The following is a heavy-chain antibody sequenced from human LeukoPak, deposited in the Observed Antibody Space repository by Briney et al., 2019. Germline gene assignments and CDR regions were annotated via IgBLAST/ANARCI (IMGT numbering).Heavy chain of an antibody. CDR3: ARVRIAVADDDAFDI. D-gene: IGHD6-19*01. CDR2: ISSSSSYI. V-gene: IGHV3-21*01. Sequence: PGGSLRLSCAASGFTFSSYSMNWVRQAPGKGLEWVSSISSSSSYIYYADSVKGRFTISRDNAKNSLYLQMNSLRAEDTAVYYCARVRIAVADDDAFDIWGQGTMVTVSS. J-gene: IGHJ3*02. CDR1: GFTFSSYS.